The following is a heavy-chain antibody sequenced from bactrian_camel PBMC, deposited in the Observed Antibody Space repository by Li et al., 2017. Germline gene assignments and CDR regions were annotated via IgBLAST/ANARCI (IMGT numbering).Heavy chain of an antibody. CDR3: GAGRYCSLSYITI. CDR2: IYMIGGST. V-gene: IGHV3S54*01. J-gene: IGHJ4*01. Sequence: HVQLVESGGGSVRTGGSLRLSCAASAIGDTYNCMGWFRQAPGKEREGVAMIYMIGGSTYYVDSVKGRFTISQDTSKNTLYLEMNSLNVSDTAVYYCGAGRYCSLSYITIWGQGTQVTVS. D-gene: IGHD6*01. CDR1: AIGDTYNC.